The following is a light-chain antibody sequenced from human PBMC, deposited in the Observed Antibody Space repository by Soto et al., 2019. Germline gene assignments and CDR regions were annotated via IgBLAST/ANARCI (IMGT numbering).Light chain of an antibody. CDR3: QQRSNWYT. V-gene: IGKV3-11*01. CDR2: DAS. J-gene: IGKJ2*01. CDR1: QSVSSY. Sequence: EIVLTQSPATQSLSPGERATLSCRASQSVSSYLAWYQHKPGQAPRLLIYDASNRATGIPARFSGSVSGTDFTLTISSLEPEDFAVYYCQQRSNWYTFGQGTKLEIK.